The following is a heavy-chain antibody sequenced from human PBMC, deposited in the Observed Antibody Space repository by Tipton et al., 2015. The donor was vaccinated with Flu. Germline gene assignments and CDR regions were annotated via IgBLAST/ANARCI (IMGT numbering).Heavy chain of an antibody. CDR3: ARAGCITMIVVVTPGAFDI. CDR2: IYYSGNT. V-gene: IGHV4-39*07. D-gene: IGHD3-22*01. CDR1: GGSISSSSYY. J-gene: IGHJ3*02. Sequence: TLSLTCTVSGGSISSSSYYWGWIRQPPGKGLEWIGSIYYSGNTYYNPSLKSRVTISVDTSKNQFSLKLSSVTAAATAVYYCARAGCITMIVVVTPGAFDIWGQGTMVTVSS.